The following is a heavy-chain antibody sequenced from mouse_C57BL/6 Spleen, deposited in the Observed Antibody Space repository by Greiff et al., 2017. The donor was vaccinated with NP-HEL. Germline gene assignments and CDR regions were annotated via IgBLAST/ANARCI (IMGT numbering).Heavy chain of an antibody. CDR3: ARRGLRRSYFDY. V-gene: IGHV1-18*01. Sequence: EVQRVESGPELVKPGASVKIPCKASGYTFSDYNMDWVKQSHGKSLEWIGDINPNNGGTIYNQKFKGKATLTVDKSSSTAYMELRSLTSEDTAVYYCARRGLRRSYFDYWGQGTTLTVSS. CDR1: GYTFSDYN. CDR2: INPNNGGT. D-gene: IGHD2-4*01. J-gene: IGHJ2*01.